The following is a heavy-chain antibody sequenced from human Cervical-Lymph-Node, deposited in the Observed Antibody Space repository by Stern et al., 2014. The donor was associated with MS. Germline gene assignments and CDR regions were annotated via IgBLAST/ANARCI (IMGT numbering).Heavy chain of an antibody. D-gene: IGHD3-10*01. Sequence: MQLVESGGGVVQPGRSLSLSCVASGFNFSTYAMHWVRQAPGKGLEWVAFVSYDGTQRNSTDSVKARFTISRDNSKNTLYLHMNSLRDEDTAVYFCARGGRGVGLEYWGQGALVTVSS. J-gene: IGHJ4*02. CDR3: ARGGRGVGLEY. CDR2: VSYDGTQR. V-gene: IGHV3-30-3*01. CDR1: GFNFSTYA.